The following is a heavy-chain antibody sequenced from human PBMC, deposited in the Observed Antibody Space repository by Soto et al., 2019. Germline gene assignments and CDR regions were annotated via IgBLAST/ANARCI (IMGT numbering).Heavy chain of an antibody. J-gene: IGHJ5*02. CDR3: ARGGGHCSGGSCYGNWFDP. CDR1: GGSISSGGYY. Sequence: QVQLQESGPGLVKPSQTLSLTCTVSGGSISSGGYYWSWIRQHPGKGLEWIGYIYYSGSTYYNPSLKGRVTLSVDTSKNQFSRKLSSVTAADTAVYYCARGGGHCSGGSCYGNWFDPWGQGTLVTVSS. CDR2: IYYSGST. D-gene: IGHD2-15*01. V-gene: IGHV4-31*03.